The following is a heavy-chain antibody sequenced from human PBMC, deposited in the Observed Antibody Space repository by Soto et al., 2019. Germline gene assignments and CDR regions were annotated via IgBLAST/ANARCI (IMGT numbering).Heavy chain of an antibody. CDR3: TDSSGQNYYYYGMDV. CDR1: GIIFSGSD. J-gene: IGHJ6*02. V-gene: IGHV3-73*02. Sequence: EGQVVESGGGLVQPGGSLKLSCAAPGIIFSGSDMHWVRQASGKGLVWVGRIRNKANSYATTYAASVKGRFTIPRDDSKNTAYLQMNSLKTEDTAVYYCTDSSGQNYYYYGMDVWGQGTTVTVSS. D-gene: IGHD6-19*01. CDR2: IRNKANSYAT.